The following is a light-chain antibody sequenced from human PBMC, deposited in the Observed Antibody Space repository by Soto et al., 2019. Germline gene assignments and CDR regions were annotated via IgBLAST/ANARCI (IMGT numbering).Light chain of an antibody. J-gene: IGLJ2*01. CDR2: RDD. V-gene: IGLV1-47*01. CDR3: ATWDDSLSGVL. CDR1: SSNIGSNS. Sequence: QSVLTQPPSASGTPGQRVTISCSGSSSNIGSNSVYWYQQLPGTAPKVLIYRDDQRPSGVPDRFSGSKSGTSASLAISGPQSEDEADYYCATWDDSLSGVLFGGGTQLTVL.